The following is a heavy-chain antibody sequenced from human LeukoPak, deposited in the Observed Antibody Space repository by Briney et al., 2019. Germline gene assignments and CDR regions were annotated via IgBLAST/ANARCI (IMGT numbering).Heavy chain of an antibody. CDR3: GKDLHYYVAMDV. Sequence: GGSLRLSCAASGFTVSSNLMSWVRQAPGKGLERVSAINASGSPTYYADSVKGRFSISRDNSRSTLNPQLKSLRAEDTAVYYCGKDLHYYVAMDVWGQGTTVTVSS. CDR2: INASGSPT. CDR1: GFTVSSNL. V-gene: IGHV3-23*01. D-gene: IGHD3-10*02. J-gene: IGHJ6*02.